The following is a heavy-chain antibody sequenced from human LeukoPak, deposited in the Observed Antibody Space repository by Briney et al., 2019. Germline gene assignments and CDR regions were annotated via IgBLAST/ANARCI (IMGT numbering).Heavy chain of an antibody. Sequence: SVKVSCKASGGDFSNYGITWVRQAPGQGLEWMGGIIPIFGTANYAQKFQGRVTITADESTSTAYMELSSLRSEDTAVYYCARVDIVATIHFDYWGQGTLVTVSS. CDR2: IIPIFGTA. D-gene: IGHD5-12*01. J-gene: IGHJ4*02. CDR3: ARVDIVATIHFDY. CDR1: GGDFSNYG. V-gene: IGHV1-69*13.